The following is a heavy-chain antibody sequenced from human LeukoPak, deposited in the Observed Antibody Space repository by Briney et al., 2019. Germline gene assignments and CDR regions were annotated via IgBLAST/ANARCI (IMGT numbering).Heavy chain of an antibody. Sequence: PSETLSLTCTVSGGSISSGDYYWSWIRQPPGKGLEWIGYIYYSGSTYYNPSLKSRVTISVDTSKNQFSLKLSSVTAADTAVYYCASLVVAANDGNRFDPWGQGTLVTVSS. D-gene: IGHD2-15*01. CDR2: IYYSGST. CDR1: GGSISSGDYY. J-gene: IGHJ5*02. V-gene: IGHV4-30-4*08. CDR3: ASLVVAANDGNRFDP.